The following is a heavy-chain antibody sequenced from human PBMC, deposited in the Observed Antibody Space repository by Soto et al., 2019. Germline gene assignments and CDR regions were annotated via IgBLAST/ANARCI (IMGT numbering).Heavy chain of an antibody. D-gene: IGHD3-16*02. CDR3: ARGRSSRKLYPTYFDY. J-gene: IGHJ4*02. CDR1: GFTFGGYA. Sequence: GGSLRLSCTTSGFTFGGYAMSWVRQAPGKGLEWVGFIRGKAYSGTTEYAASVRGRFTISRDDSKSIAYLQMNSLESEDTAVYYCARGRSSRKLYPTYFDYWGQGTLVTVSS. CDR2: IRGKAYSGTT. V-gene: IGHV3-49*04.